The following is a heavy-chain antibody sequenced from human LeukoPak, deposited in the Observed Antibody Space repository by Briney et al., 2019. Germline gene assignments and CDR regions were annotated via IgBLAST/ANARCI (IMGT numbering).Heavy chain of an antibody. D-gene: IGHD3-9*01. CDR1: SGSFSGYY. CDR2: INHSGST. CDR3: ARGRDYDILTGFSNYFDY. Sequence: SETLSLTCAVYSGSFSGYYWSWMRQRPGKGLEWIGEINHSGSTKYNPSLKSRVTISVDTSKNQFSLKLTSVTAADTAVYYCARGRDYDILTGFSNYFDYWGQGTLVTVSS. J-gene: IGHJ4*02. V-gene: IGHV4-34*01.